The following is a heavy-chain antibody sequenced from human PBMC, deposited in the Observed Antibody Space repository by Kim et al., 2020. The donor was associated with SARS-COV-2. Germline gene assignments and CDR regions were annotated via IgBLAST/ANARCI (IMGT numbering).Heavy chain of an antibody. Sequence: TDYAAAGRGRFTISRDDFKNPMYLQMNSLKTEDTAVYYCTPTGRNYYDMDVWGQGTTVTVSS. CDR2: T. CDR3: TPTGRNYYDMDV. V-gene: IGHV3-15*01. J-gene: IGHJ6*02.